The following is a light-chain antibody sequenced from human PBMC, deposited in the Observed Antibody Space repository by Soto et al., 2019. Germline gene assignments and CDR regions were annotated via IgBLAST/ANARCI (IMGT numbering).Light chain of an antibody. CDR2: GAS. CDR3: KQYVNSPGT. V-gene: IGKV3-20*01. J-gene: IGKJ2*02. Sequence: EIVLTQSPDTLYLSPGEGATLSCRASQRVNSSYLAWYQQKPGQAPRLLISGASDRATGVPARVSGSGSGTDFTLTIRRREPEDFAVYYCKQYVNSPGTLGQGTKRQIK. CDR1: QRVNSSY.